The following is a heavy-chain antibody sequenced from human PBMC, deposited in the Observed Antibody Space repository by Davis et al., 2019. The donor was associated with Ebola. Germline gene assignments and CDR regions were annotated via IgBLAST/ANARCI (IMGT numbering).Heavy chain of an antibody. CDR2: IKQDGSDK. J-gene: IGHJ3*02. D-gene: IGHD5-24*01. CDR1: GITFSDYA. CDR3: AKPLEMATITDAFDI. Sequence: PGGSLRLSCAASGITFSDYAMSWVRQAPGKGLEWVANIKQDGSDKNYVDSVKGRFTISRDNAKNSLYLQMNSLRAEDTALYYCAKPLEMATITDAFDIWGQGTMVTVSS. V-gene: IGHV3-7*03.